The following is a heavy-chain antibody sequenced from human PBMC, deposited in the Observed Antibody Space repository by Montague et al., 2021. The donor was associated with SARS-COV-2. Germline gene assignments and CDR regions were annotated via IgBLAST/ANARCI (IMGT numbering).Heavy chain of an antibody. CDR2: IHYTGST. D-gene: IGHD3-16*02. CDR1: GDSISGYY. V-gene: IGHV4-59*13. J-gene: IGHJ4*02. CDR3: AKYVYGHKSLDY. Sequence: SETLSLTCTVSGDSISGYYWSWIRQSPGKGLDWIGWIHYTGSTAYNPSLRSRVTISVDMSRNQFSLNLNSVTAADTAVYYCAKYVYGHKSLDYWGQGTLVTVSS.